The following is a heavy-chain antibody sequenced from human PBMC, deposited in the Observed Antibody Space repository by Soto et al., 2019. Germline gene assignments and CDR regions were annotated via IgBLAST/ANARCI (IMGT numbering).Heavy chain of an antibody. J-gene: IGHJ5*02. D-gene: IGHD2-8*01. CDR1: GYTFTSYD. Sequence: QVQLVQSGAEVKKPGASVKVSCKASGYTFTSYDINWVRQATGQGLKWMGWMNPNSGNTGYAQKFQGRVTMTRNTSISTAYMELSSLRSEDTAVYYCARGFFRYCTNGVCYTERGWFDPWGQGTLVTVSS. V-gene: IGHV1-8*01. CDR3: ARGFFRYCTNGVCYTERGWFDP. CDR2: MNPNSGNT.